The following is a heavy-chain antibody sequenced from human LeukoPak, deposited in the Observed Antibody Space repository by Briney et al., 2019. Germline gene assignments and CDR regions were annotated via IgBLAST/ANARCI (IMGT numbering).Heavy chain of an antibody. J-gene: IGHJ4*02. CDR3: ARGPVWSGYYNIDY. D-gene: IGHD3-3*01. Sequence: GGSPRLSCAASGFTFSSYSMNWVRQAPGKGLEWVSSISSSSSYIYYADSVKGRFTISRDNAENSLYLQMNSLRAEDTAVYYCARGPVWSGYYNIDYWGQGTLVTVSS. CDR2: ISSSSSYI. CDR1: GFTFSSYS. V-gene: IGHV3-21*01.